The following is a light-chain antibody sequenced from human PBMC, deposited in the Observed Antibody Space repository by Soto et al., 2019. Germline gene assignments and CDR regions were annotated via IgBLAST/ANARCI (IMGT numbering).Light chain of an antibody. CDR1: RDDVGGYNY. CDR2: EVY. V-gene: IGLV2-8*01. Sequence: QSALTQPPSASGSPGQSVTISCTGTRDDVGGYNYVSWFQHHPGKAPKLMIYEVYKRPSGVPARFSGSKSGNTASLTVSGLQAGDDAIYYCSSYVTTNVVVFGGGTKLTVL. CDR3: SSYVTTNVVV. J-gene: IGLJ2*01.